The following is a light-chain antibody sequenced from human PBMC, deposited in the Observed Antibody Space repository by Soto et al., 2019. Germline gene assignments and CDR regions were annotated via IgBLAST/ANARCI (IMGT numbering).Light chain of an antibody. CDR3: SSYTSSILV. Sequence: QSALTQPASVSGSPGQSITISCTGTNSDVGGYNYVSWYQQYPGKAPKLMIYEVSNRPSGVSNRFSGSKSGNTASLTISGLQAEDEADYYCSSYTSSILVFGGGTQQTVL. V-gene: IGLV2-14*01. J-gene: IGLJ3*02. CDR2: EVS. CDR1: NSDVGGYNY.